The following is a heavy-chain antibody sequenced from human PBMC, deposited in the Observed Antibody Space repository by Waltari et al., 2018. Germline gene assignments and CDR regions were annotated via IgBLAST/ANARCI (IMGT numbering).Heavy chain of an antibody. CDR3: ARGWSCPDY. D-gene: IGHD2-15*01. V-gene: IGHV4-34*01. CDR1: GGSFSGYY. J-gene: IGHJ4*02. Sequence: QVQLQQWGAGLLKPSETLSLTCAVYGGSFSGYYWSWIRQPPGKGLEWIGEINHSGSTYYNPSLKCRVTISVYTSKIQFSLKLSSVTAADTVVYYCARGWSCPDYWGQGTLVTVSS. CDR2: INHSGST.